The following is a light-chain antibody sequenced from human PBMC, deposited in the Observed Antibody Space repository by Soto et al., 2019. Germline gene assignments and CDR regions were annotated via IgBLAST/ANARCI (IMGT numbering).Light chain of an antibody. CDR2: GAS. V-gene: IGKV3-20*01. J-gene: IGKJ1*01. Sequence: EIVLTQSPGTLSLSPWERATLSCRASQSVSSSYLAWYQQKPGQAPRLLIYGASSRATGIPDRFSGSGSGTDFTLTISRLEPEDFAVYYCQQYGSPRWTFGQGTKVDIK. CDR1: QSVSSSY. CDR3: QQYGSPRWT.